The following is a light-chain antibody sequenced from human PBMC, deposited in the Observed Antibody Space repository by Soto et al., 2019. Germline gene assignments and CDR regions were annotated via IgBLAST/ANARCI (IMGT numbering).Light chain of an antibody. J-gene: IGLJ2*01. CDR1: SGSVSTSYY. CDR2: NTT. CDR3: PLYVGSGTVV. V-gene: IGLV8-61*01. Sequence: QTVVTQEPSFSVSPGGTVILTCGLTSGSVSTSYYPSWYQQSPGLAPRTLIYNTTPRSPGVPDRFSASILGNKAALPLPGAQSDDESDYPCPLYVGSGTVVFGGGTKLTVL.